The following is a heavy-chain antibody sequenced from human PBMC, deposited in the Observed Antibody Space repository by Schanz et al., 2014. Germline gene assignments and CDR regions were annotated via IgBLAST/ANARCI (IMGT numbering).Heavy chain of an antibody. CDR3: ARGGSPEDVFDI. Sequence: QVHLVQSGAEVKKPGSSVKVSCKASGGTFSSDTFSWVRQAPGQGLEWMGRIVPIAGITNYAQRFQGRVTITADKSSDTAYMERSSLRSEDTAVYYCARGGSPEDVFDIWGQGTLVTVSS. D-gene: IGHD3-3*01. J-gene: IGHJ4*02. V-gene: IGHV1-69*02. CDR1: GGTFSSDT. CDR2: IVPIAGIT.